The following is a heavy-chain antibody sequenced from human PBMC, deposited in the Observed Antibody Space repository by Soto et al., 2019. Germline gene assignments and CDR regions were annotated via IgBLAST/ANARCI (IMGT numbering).Heavy chain of an antibody. J-gene: IGHJ4*02. CDR2: IKSKTDGGTT. D-gene: IGHD3-22*01. Sequence: WWSLRLSCAASVFTFSNAWMSWFRQAPGKGLEWVGRIKSKTDGGTTDYAAPVKGRFTISRDDSKNTLYLQMNSLKTEDTAVYYCTTVVYYYDSSGYYYVDYWGQGTLVTVSS. V-gene: IGHV3-15*01. CDR3: TTVVYYYDSSGYYYVDY. CDR1: VFTFSNAW.